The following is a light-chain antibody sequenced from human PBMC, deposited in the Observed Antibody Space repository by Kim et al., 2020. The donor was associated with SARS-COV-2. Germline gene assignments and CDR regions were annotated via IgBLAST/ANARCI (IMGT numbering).Light chain of an antibody. CDR3: QAWDSSTQVV. CDR1: TLGNKY. Sequence: SYELTQPPSVSVSPGQTASITCSGDTLGNKYACWYQQKPGQSPVLVIYQDSKRPSGIPERFSGSNSGNTATLTISGTQAMDEADYYCQAWDSSTQVVFGGGTQLTVL. J-gene: IGLJ2*01. CDR2: QDS. V-gene: IGLV3-1*01.